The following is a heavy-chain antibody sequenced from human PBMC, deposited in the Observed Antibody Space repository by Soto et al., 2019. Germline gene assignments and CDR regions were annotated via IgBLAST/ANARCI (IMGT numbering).Heavy chain of an antibody. CDR3: AIGDYELYYGMDV. D-gene: IGHD4-17*01. CDR1: GGSFRGYF. J-gene: IGHJ6*02. CDR2: INHSGST. V-gene: IGHV4-34*01. Sequence: PSETLSLTCAVYGGSFRGYFWSWIRQSPDKGLEWIGEINHSGSTNYNPSFKSRVTISVDTSKNQFSLKLSSVTAADTAVYYWAIGDYELYYGMDVWGQGTTVTVSS.